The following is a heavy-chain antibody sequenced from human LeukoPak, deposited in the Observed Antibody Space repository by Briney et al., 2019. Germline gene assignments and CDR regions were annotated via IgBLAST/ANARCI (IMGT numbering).Heavy chain of an antibody. D-gene: IGHD3-16*01. CDR3: AKGSSAYTGGVAIAS. CDR2: IRCDGSNK. Sequence: PGGSLRLSCAASGFTFSIYTIHWVRQAPGKGLEWVASIRCDGSNKYHAESVKGRLTISRDNSKNTLYLQMNSLRVEETAVYYCAKGSSAYTGGVAIASGGQGTLVTVPS. V-gene: IGHV3-30*02. CDR1: GFTFSIYT. J-gene: IGHJ4*02.